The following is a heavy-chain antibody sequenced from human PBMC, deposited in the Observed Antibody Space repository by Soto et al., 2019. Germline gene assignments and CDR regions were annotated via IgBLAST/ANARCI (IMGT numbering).Heavy chain of an antibody. CDR1: GFTFSSYW. J-gene: IGHJ6*03. Sequence: GGSLRLSCAASGFTFSSYWMHWVRQAPGKGLVWVSRINSDGSNTNYADSVKGRFTISRDNAKNTLYLQMNSLRAEDTAVYYCARAGDYGDYYYYYYMDVWGKGTTVTVSS. D-gene: IGHD4-17*01. CDR2: INSDGSNT. CDR3: ARAGDYGDYYYYYYMDV. V-gene: IGHV3-74*01.